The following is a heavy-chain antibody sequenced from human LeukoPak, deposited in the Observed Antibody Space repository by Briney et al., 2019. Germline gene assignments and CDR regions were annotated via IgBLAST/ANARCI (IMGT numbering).Heavy chain of an antibody. V-gene: IGHV1-69*13. CDR1: VGTFSSYA. CDR3: ARGLRFEGDWFDP. CDR2: IIPIFDTA. Sequence: SVKVSCKASVGTFSSYAISWVRQARRQGREWMGWIIPIFDTANYAQKFQGRVTITADESTSTAYMELSSLRSEDTDVYYCARGLRFEGDWFDPWGQGTLVTVSS. J-gene: IGHJ5*02. D-gene: IGHD3-16*01.